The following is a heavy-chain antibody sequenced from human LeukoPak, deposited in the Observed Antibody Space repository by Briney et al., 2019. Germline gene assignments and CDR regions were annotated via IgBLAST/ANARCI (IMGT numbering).Heavy chain of an antibody. CDR1: RLTFANTW. Sequence: GGSLRLSCEASRLTFANTWMNWVRQAPGKGLEWAGRIKAKIEVGATDYAAPVKGRFTISKDDSKNILYLEMNNLKTEDTAVYYCAADLGDCSGGNCYSRSGFDCWGQGTLVTVSS. D-gene: IGHD2-15*01. J-gene: IGHJ4*02. V-gene: IGHV3-15*07. CDR3: AADLGDCSGGNCYSRSGFDC. CDR2: IKAKIEVGAT.